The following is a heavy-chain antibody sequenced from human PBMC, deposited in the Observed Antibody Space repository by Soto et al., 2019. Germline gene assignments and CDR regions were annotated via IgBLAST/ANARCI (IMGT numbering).Heavy chain of an antibody. V-gene: IGHV1-69*02. CDR3: HLNLAAACSSARASFDY. CDR1: GGTFSSYT. J-gene: IGHJ4*02. CDR2: IIPILGIA. Sequence: QVQLVQSGAEVKKPGSSVKVSCKASGGTFSSYTISWVRQAPGQGLEWMGRIIPILGIANYAQKFQSRVTITADKSTSTDYMELRSLRSEDTAVYYCHLNLAAACSSARASFDYWGQGTLVTVSS. D-gene: IGHD6-13*01.